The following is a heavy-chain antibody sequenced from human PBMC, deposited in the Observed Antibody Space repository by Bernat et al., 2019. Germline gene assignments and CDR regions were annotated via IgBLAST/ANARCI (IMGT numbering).Heavy chain of an antibody. CDR1: GGSFSGYY. CDR2: INHEGVI. D-gene: IGHD2-8*01. CDR3: ARAPLYCNTGGTGSCYSGWFDY. V-gene: IGHV4-34*01. Sequence: QVQLQQWGAGLLKPSETLSLTCAVYGGSFSGYYWGWIRQSPGKGLEWIGEINHEGVINYNPSLKSRATISVDTSKNQFSLKLTSMTAADTTVYYCARAPLYCNTGGTGSCYSGWFDYWGQGSLVTVSS. J-gene: IGHJ4*02.